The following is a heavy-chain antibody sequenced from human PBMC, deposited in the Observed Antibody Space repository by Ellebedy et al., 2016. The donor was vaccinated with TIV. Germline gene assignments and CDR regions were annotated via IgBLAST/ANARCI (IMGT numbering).Heavy chain of an antibody. J-gene: IGHJ4*02. D-gene: IGHD2-2*01. CDR3: ARYCSSTSSFDY. CDR1: GYTFTSYY. V-gene: IGHV1-46*01. Sequence: AASVKVSCKASGYTFTSYYMHWVRQAPGQGLAWMGIINPSGGSTSYAQKFQGRVTMTRDTSTSTVYVELSSLRSEDTAVYYCARYCSSTSSFDYWGQGTLVTVSS. CDR2: INPSGGST.